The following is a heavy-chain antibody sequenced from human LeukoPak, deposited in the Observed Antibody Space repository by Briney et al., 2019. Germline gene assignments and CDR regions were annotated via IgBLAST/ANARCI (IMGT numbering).Heavy chain of an antibody. D-gene: IGHD1-26*01. J-gene: IGHJ4*02. V-gene: IGHV3-30-3*01. Sequence: GGSLRLSCAASGFTFSSYAMHWVRQAPGKGLEWVAVISYDGSNKYYADSVKGRFTISRDNSKNTLYLQMNSLRAEDTAVYYCARRVGWGQGTLVTVSS. CDR1: GFTFSSYA. CDR3: ARRVG. CDR2: ISYDGSNK.